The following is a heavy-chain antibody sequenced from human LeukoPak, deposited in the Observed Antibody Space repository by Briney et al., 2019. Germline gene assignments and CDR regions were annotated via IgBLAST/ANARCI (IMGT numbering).Heavy chain of an antibody. CDR2: ISSSGSTI. J-gene: IGHJ4*02. V-gene: IGHV3-48*03. Sequence: GGSLRLSCAASGFTFSSYEMNWVRQAPGKGLEWVSYISSSGSTIYYADSVKGRFTISRDNAKNSLYLQMNSLRAEDTAVYYCAREGARGDYYGSGSSPRPIDYWGQGTLVTVSS. CDR3: AREGARGDYYGSGSSPRPIDY. D-gene: IGHD3-10*01. CDR1: GFTFSSYE.